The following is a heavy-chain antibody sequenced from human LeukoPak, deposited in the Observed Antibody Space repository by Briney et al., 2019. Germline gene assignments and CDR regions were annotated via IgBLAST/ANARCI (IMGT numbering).Heavy chain of an antibody. V-gene: IGHV3-30*19. D-gene: IGHD6-19*01. CDR3: ASHSSGWYY. CDR1: GFTFSSYG. CDR2: ISYDGSNK. Sequence: GRSLRLSCAASGFTFSSYGMHWVRQAPGKGLEWVAVISYDGSNKYYADSVKGRFTISRDNSKNTLYLQMNSLRAEDTAVYYCASHSSGWYYWGQGTLVTVSS. J-gene: IGHJ4*02.